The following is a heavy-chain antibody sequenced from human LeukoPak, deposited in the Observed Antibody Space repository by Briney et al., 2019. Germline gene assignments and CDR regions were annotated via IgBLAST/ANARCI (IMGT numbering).Heavy chain of an antibody. J-gene: IGHJ5*02. CDR2: IYYSGST. V-gene: IGHV4-39*01. CDR1: SGSISSSSYY. Sequence: SETLSLTCTVSSGSISSSSYYWGWIRQPPGKGLEWIGSIYYSGSTYYNPSLKSRVTISVDTSKNQFSLKLSSVTAADTAVYYCARWGGYCSGGSCDPKNWFDPWGQGTLVTVSS. D-gene: IGHD2-15*01. CDR3: ARWGGYCSGGSCDPKNWFDP.